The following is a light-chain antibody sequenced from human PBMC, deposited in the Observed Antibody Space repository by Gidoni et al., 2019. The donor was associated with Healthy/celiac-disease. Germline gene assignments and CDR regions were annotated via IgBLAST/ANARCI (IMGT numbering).Light chain of an antibody. V-gene: IGKV3-15*01. CDR1: QSVSSN. CDR2: GAS. CDR3: HQYHTWPQT. J-gene: IGKJ1*01. Sequence: EIVMTQSPATLSVSPGERATLSCRASQSVSSNLAWYQQKPGQAPRLLIYGASPRATGIPASFSGSGAGTEFPLTIISLQSEDFAVYYCHQYHTWPQTFGQXTKVEIK.